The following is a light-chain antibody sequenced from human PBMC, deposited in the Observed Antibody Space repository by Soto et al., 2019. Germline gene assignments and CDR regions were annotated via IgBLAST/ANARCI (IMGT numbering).Light chain of an antibody. CDR2: GAS. CDR1: QSVSSN. Sequence: EIVMTQSPATLSVSPXEXXXLSCRASQSVSSNLAWYQQKPGQAPRLLIYGASTRATGIPARFSGSGSGTEFTLTISSLQSEDFAVYYCQQYNNWPRTFGQGTKVEIK. CDR3: QQYNNWPRT. V-gene: IGKV3-15*01. J-gene: IGKJ1*01.